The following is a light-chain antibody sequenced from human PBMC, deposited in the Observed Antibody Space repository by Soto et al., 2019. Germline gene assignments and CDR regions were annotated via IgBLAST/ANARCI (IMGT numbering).Light chain of an antibody. CDR1: QSVSSSSY. V-gene: IGKV3-20*01. CDR2: GAS. CDR3: HQYGSSPSYT. J-gene: IGKJ2*01. Sequence: EIVLTQSPGTLSLSPGERATLSCRASQSVSSSSYLAWYQQKPGQAPRLLIYGASSRATGIPDRFSGSGSGTDFTLTSSRLEPEDFAVYYCHQYGSSPSYTFGQGTKLEIK.